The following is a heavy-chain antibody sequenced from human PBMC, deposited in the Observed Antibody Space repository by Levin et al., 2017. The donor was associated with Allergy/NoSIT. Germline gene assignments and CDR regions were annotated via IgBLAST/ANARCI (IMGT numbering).Heavy chain of an antibody. CDR2: INHSGST. CDR3: ARGYSSSWSRHHYFDY. Sequence: GSLRLSCAVYGGSFSGYYWSWIRQPPGKGLEWIGEINHSGSTNYNPSLKSRVTISVDTSKNQFSLKLSSVTAADTAVYYCARGYSSSWSRHHYFDYWGQGTLVTVSS. J-gene: IGHJ4*02. V-gene: IGHV4-34*01. D-gene: IGHD6-13*01. CDR1: GGSFSGYY.